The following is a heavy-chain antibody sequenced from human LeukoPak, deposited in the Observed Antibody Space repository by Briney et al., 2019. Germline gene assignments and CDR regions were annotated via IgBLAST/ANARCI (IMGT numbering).Heavy chain of an antibody. D-gene: IGHD6-19*01. CDR1: DFTFSFYR. V-gene: IGHV3-7*01. CDR2: ILPDGSEK. Sequence: GGSQRLSCAASDFTFSFYRMTWVRQAPGEGLEWVANILPDGSEKYYLDSVKGRFTISRDNPTNSLYLQINSLRAEDTALYYCGRLARNAWYAVDYWGQGTLVTVSS. J-gene: IGHJ4*02. CDR3: GRLARNAWYAVDY.